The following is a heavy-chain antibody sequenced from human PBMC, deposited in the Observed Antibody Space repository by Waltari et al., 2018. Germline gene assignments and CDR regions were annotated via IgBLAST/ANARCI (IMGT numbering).Heavy chain of an antibody. CDR2: MQYRGST. D-gene: IGHD4-17*01. V-gene: IGHV4-39*01. CDR3: GRIAFGDDGGYFQH. CDR1: GGSISTNYN. J-gene: IGHJ1*01. Sequence: QLQLQESGPGLVKPSETLSLTCTVSGGSISTNYNWGWIRQPPGKGLEWMGNMQYRGSTFYNPSLKSRVTISLDTSTNQFSLRLSSVGAADTAVYFCGRIAFGDDGGYFQHWGQGTLVTVSS.